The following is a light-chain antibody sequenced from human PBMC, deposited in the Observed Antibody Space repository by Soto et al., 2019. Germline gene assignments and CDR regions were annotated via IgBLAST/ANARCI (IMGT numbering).Light chain of an antibody. J-gene: IGKJ1*01. CDR2: KAS. Sequence: IQMTQSPSSLSASVGDRVTITCRASQSISSYLNWYQQKPGKAPKLLIYKASSLESGVPSRFSGSGSGTEFTLTISSLQPDDFATYYCQQYNSYSPWTFGQGTKVDIK. CDR3: QQYNSYSPWT. V-gene: IGKV1-5*03. CDR1: QSISSY.